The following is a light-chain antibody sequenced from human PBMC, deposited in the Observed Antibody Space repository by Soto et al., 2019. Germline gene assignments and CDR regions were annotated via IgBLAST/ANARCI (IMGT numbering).Light chain of an antibody. Sequence: IVLTQSPGTLSLSPGERATLSCRASQSVSSSYLAWYQQEPGQAPRPLIYAASRRATGIPDRFSGSGSGTDFTLTISGLEPEDFAVYYCQQYGSSPRTFGQGTKVDIK. J-gene: IGKJ1*01. V-gene: IGKV3-20*01. CDR3: QQYGSSPRT. CDR2: AAS. CDR1: QSVSSSY.